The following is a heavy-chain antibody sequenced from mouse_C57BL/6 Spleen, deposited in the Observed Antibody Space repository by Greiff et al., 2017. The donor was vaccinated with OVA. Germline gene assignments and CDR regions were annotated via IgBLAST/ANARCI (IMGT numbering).Heavy chain of an antibody. Sequence: EVKLMESGPELVKPGASVKIPCKASGYTFTDYNMDWVKQSHGKSLEWIGDINPNNGGTYYNQKFKGQAILTVDKSSSTAYMELRSLTSEGTAVCYCATGDYDVVGWFAYWGQGTLVTVSA. CDR2: INPNNGGT. D-gene: IGHD2-4*01. CDR3: ATGDYDVVGWFAY. V-gene: IGHV1-18*01. CDR1: GYTFTDYN. J-gene: IGHJ3*01.